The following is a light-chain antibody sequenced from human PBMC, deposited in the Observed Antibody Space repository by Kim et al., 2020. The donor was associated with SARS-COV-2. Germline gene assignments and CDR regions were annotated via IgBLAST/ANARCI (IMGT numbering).Light chain of an antibody. CDR2: GAS. Sequence: SLSPGERATVSCRASQSVARTYLAWYQQRPGQAPRLLIHGASNKATGIPDRFSGSGSGTDFTLTISRLEPGDFAVYYCQQYGNSPRTFGQGTKLEI. CDR3: QQYGNSPRT. CDR1: QSVARTY. J-gene: IGKJ2*01. V-gene: IGKV3-20*01.